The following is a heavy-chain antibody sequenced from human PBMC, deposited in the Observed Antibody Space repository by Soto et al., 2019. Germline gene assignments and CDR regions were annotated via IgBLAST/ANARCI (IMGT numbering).Heavy chain of an antibody. CDR1: GSSISSNYW. CDR3: ASKPNSLYYFDF. V-gene: IGHV4-28*01. Sequence: QVQLQESGPGLVKPSDTLSLTCCVSGSSISSNYWWGWIRQTPGKGLEWIGYIFSTGSTYYNPSLQSRVTMSVDTSNNQFALRLNSVTAVDTAVYYCASKPNSLYYFDFWGQGTLVTVSP. D-gene: IGHD5-18*01. CDR2: IFSTGST. J-gene: IGHJ4*02.